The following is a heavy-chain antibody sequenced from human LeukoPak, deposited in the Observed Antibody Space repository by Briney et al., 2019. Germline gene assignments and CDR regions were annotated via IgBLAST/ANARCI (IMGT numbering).Heavy chain of an antibody. CDR2: IGGSGGST. D-gene: IGHD3-22*01. CDR3: AKSDDSSGYYYGIVY. J-gene: IGHJ4*02. CDR1: GFTFSSYA. Sequence: GGSLRLSCAASGFTFSSYAMNWRRQAPGKGLEWVSAIGGSGGSTYYADSVKGRFTISRDNSKNTLYLQMNGLRAEDTALYYCAKSDDSSGYYYGIVYWGQGTLVTVSS. V-gene: IGHV3-23*01.